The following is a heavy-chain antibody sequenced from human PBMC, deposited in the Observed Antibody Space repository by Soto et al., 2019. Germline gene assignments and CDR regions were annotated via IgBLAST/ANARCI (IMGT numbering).Heavy chain of an antibody. J-gene: IGHJ4*02. CDR2: INHSGST. Sequence: SETLSLTCAVYGGSFGGYYWSWIRQPPGKGLEWIGEINHSGSTNYNPSLKSRVTISVDTSKNQFSLKLSSVPAADTAVYYCARGHGYSCYEYVVYFDYWGQGTLVTVSS. CDR1: GGSFGGYY. D-gene: IGHD5-12*01. CDR3: ARGHGYSCYEYVVYFDY. V-gene: IGHV4-34*01.